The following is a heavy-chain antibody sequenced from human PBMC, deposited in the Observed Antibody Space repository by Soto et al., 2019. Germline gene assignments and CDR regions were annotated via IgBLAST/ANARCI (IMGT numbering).Heavy chain of an antibody. CDR2: ISAYNGNT. J-gene: IGHJ3*02. V-gene: IGHV1-18*01. D-gene: IGHD4-17*01. CDR1: GYTFINYA. CDR3: ARDRVDLRRTTPPSDALQI. Sequence: QVQLVQAGAEVKNPGASVKVSCKASGYTFINYAITWVRQAPGQGLAWMGWISAYNGNTVYAQKLQGRFTMTTDTSTSTAYLELRRLTSDDAAVYYWARDRVDLRRTTPPSDALQIWGQGTVVTVSS.